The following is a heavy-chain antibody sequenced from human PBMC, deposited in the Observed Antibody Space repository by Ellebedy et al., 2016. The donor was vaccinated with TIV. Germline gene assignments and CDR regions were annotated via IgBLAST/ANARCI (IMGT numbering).Heavy chain of an antibody. Sequence: GESLKISXAASGFTFSSYGMHWVRQAPGKGLEWVAVIWYDGSNKYYADSVKGRFTISRDNSKNTLYLQMNSLRAEDTAVYYCAKLGDGYNAWGQGTLVTVSS. CDR1: GFTFSSYG. CDR2: IWYDGSNK. V-gene: IGHV3-30*02. CDR3: AKLGDGYNA. J-gene: IGHJ5*02. D-gene: IGHD5-24*01.